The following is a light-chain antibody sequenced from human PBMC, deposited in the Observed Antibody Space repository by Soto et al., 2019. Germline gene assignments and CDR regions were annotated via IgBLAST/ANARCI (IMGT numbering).Light chain of an antibody. J-gene: IGKJ1*01. Sequence: DIQMTQSPSTLSASVGDRVTITCRASQSISSWLAWYQQKPGKAPKLLIYKASSLESGVPSRFSGSGSGTEVTLTSSSLQPDDFATYYCLQYNSDSLTFGQGTKVEIK. CDR1: QSISSW. V-gene: IGKV1-5*03. CDR2: KAS. CDR3: LQYNSDSLT.